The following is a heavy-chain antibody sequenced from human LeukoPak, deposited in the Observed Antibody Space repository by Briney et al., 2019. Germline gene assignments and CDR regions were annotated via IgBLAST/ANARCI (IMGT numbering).Heavy chain of an antibody. CDR3: AKCSTSAYTTGWCNWIDP. Sequence: GGSLRLSCVASGFTFTSDAMNWVRQAPGKGLEWVSSTVSRGTTQYADSVKGRFTVSRDTSKNTLYLQMNSLRADDTAVYYCAKCSTSAYTTGWCNWIDPWGQGTLVTVSS. D-gene: IGHD6-19*01. V-gene: IGHV3-23*01. CDR2: TVSRGTT. J-gene: IGHJ5*02. CDR1: GFTFTSDA.